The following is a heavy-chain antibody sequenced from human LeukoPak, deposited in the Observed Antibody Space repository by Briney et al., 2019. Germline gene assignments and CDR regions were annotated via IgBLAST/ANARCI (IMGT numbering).Heavy chain of an antibody. CDR1: GYTFTSYV. CDR3: ASYDILTGYRYFQH. V-gene: IGHV1-18*04. Sequence: GASVEVSCKASGYTFTSYVISWVRQAPGQGLEWMGWISAYNGNTNYAQKLQGRVTMTTDTTTSKAYMELRRLRSDATAVYYCASYDILTGYRYFQHWGQGTLVTVSS. CDR2: ISAYNGNT. J-gene: IGHJ1*01. D-gene: IGHD3-9*01.